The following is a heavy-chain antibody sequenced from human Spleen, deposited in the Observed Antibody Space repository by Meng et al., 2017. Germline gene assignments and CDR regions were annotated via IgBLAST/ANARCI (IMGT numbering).Heavy chain of an antibody. Sequence: QLHLQESGPGLVKPSGTLPLTCAVSDDSMSTPNWWSWVRQPPGKGLEWIGSIGHAGALYYTPSLKSRVTVSIDTSANQFHLTLTSVTAADTAVYYCVRSSGWVKTGFDPWGQGTLVTVSS. CDR2: IGHAGAL. D-gene: IGHD6-19*01. CDR3: VRSSGWVKTGFDP. V-gene: IGHV4-4*02. CDR1: DDSMSTPNW. J-gene: IGHJ5*02.